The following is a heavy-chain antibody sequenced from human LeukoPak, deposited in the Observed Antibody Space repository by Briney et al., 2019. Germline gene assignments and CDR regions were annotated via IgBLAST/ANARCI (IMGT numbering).Heavy chain of an antibody. CDR3: ARDSLYYYDSSGLSGGFDP. CDR1: GGSISSYY. D-gene: IGHD3-22*01. J-gene: IGHJ5*02. CDR2: IYYSGST. V-gene: IGHV4-59*01. Sequence: SETLSLTCTVSGGSISSYYWSWIRQPPGKGLEWIGYIYYSGSTNYNPSLKSRVTISVDTSKNQFSLKLSSVTAADTAVYYCARDSLYYYDSSGLSGGFDPWGQGTLVTVPS.